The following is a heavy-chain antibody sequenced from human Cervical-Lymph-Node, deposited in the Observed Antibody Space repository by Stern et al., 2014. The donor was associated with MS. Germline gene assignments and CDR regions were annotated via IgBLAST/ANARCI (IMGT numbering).Heavy chain of an antibody. CDR3: SSNAFDY. Sequence: QVQLVQSGAELKKPGASTRVSCKTSGYTFIDYPIHWVRQAPGQGLEWVGWINTGNGDTRYSPKLQGRITITRDTSASTAYMELRSLRSEDTATYYCSSNAFDYWGQGTLVPVSS. CDR2: INTGNGDT. CDR1: GYTFIDYP. V-gene: IGHV1-3*04. J-gene: IGHJ4*02.